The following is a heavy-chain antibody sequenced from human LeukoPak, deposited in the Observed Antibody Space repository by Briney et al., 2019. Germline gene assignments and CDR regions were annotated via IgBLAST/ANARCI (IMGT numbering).Heavy chain of an antibody. J-gene: IGHJ6*03. D-gene: IGHD2-2*01. CDR1: GYTFTSYY. CDR3: ARGPAAIKDYYYYMDV. V-gene: IGHV1-46*01. Sequence: ASVKVSCKASGYTFTSYYMHWVRQAPGQGLEWMGIINPSGGSTSYAQKFQGRVTMTRDTSTSTAYMELSSLRSEDTAVYYCARGPAAIKDYYYYMDVWGKGTTVTVSS. CDR2: INPSGGST.